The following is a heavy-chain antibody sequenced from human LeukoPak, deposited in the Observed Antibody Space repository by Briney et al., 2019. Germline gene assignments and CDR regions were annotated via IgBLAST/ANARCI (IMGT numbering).Heavy chain of an antibody. CDR2: ISSSGSSI. CDR3: ARQYYYYTSGYDAFDI. J-gene: IGHJ3*02. CDR1: Y. Sequence: YWGWIRQPPGKGLEWVSYISSSGSSIYYADSVKGRFTISRDNAKNSLCLQMNSLRAEDTAVYYCARQYYYYTSGYDAFDIWGQGTMVTVSS. V-gene: IGHV3-11*04. D-gene: IGHD3-22*01.